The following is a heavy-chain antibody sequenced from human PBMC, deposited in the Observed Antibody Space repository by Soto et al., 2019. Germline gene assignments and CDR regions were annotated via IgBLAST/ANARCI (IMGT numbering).Heavy chain of an antibody. J-gene: IGHJ4*02. V-gene: IGHV1-46*01. CDR1: GFTFSSYF. CDR3: AREYPSTYYFDS. CDR2: FRTNGGTT. Sequence: ASVKVSCKTSGFTFSSYFMHWLRQAPGQSLQWVGAFRTNGGTTLYAQEFQGRVAMTRDTSATTVYMELSSLQSADAAVYYCAREYPSTYYFDSWGQGTLVTVSS.